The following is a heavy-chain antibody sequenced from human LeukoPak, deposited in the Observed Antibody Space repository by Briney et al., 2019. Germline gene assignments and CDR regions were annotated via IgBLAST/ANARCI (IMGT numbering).Heavy chain of an antibody. J-gene: IGHJ4*02. CDR3: AKGSSSWYTGVYDY. D-gene: IGHD6-13*01. V-gene: IGHV3-23*01. CDR2: ISGSGGST. Sequence: PGGSLRLSCAASGFTFSSYAMSWVRQAPGKGLEGVSAISGSGGSTYYPDSVKGRFTISRDNSKNTLYLQMNSLRAEDTAVYYCAKGSSSWYTGVYDYWGQGTLVTVSS. CDR1: GFTFSSYA.